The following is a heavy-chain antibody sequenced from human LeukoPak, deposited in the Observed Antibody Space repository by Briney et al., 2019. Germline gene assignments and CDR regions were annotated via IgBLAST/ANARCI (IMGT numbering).Heavy chain of an antibody. CDR3: ARYNDYYGSGSYTNWFDP. V-gene: IGHV1-2*02. Sequence: ASVKVSCKTSGYTFTGYYMHWVRQAPGQGLEWMGWINPNSGGTNYAQKFQGRVTMTRDTSISTAYMELSRLRSDDTAVYYCARYNDYYGSGSYTNWFDPWGQGTLVTVSS. J-gene: IGHJ5*02. D-gene: IGHD3-10*01. CDR2: INPNSGGT. CDR1: GYTFTGYY.